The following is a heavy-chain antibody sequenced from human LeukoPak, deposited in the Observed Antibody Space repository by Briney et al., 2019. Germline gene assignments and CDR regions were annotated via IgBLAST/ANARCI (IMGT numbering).Heavy chain of an antibody. Sequence: GESLRLSCAASGFTFSGSAMHWVRQASGKGLEWVGRIRSKANSYATAYAASVKGRFTISRDDSKNTAYLQMNSLKTEDTAVYYCTTVPDLTTTWGQGTLVTVSS. CDR3: TTVPDLTTT. CDR1: GFTFSGSA. D-gene: IGHD2-2*01. J-gene: IGHJ4*02. V-gene: IGHV3-73*01. CDR2: IRSKANSYAT.